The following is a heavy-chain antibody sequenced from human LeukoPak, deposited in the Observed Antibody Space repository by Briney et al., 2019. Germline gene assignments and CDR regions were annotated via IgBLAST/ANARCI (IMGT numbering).Heavy chain of an antibody. Sequence: VASVKVSCTASGYTFTGYYMHWVRQAPGQGLEWMGWINPNSGGTNYAQKFQGRVTMTRDTSISTAYMELSRLRSDDTAVYYCARPILTGRYMGDYYYGMDVWGQRTTVTVSS. V-gene: IGHV1-2*02. J-gene: IGHJ6*02. CDR3: ARPILTGRYMGDYYYGMDV. D-gene: IGHD3-9*01. CDR2: INPNSGGT. CDR1: GYTFTGYY.